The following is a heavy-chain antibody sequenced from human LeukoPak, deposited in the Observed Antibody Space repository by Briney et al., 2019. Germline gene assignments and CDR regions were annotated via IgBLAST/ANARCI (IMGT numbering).Heavy chain of an antibody. CDR2: ISYDGSNK. V-gene: IGHV3-30*18. Sequence: GGSLRLSCAASGFIFSSYGMHWVRQAPGKGLEWVAVISYDGSNKYYADSVKGRFTISRDNSKNTLYLQMNSLRAEDTAVYYCAKDHEDLRFYYYYGMDVWGQGTTVTVSS. D-gene: IGHD2-15*01. CDR3: AKDHEDLRFYYYYGMDV. J-gene: IGHJ6*02. CDR1: GFIFSSYG.